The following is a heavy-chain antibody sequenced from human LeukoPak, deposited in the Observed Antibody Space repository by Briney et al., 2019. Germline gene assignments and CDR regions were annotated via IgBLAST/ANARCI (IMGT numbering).Heavy chain of an antibody. V-gene: IGHV4-39*07. J-gene: IGHJ5*02. D-gene: IGHD6-19*01. CDR2: IYYSGST. Sequence: SETLSLTCTVSGGSISSSSYYWGWIRQPPGKGLEWIGSIYYSGSTYYNPSLKSRVTISVDTSKNQFSLKLSSVTAADTAVYYCARDSSGWDNWFDPWGQGTLVTVSS. CDR3: ARDSSGWDNWFDP. CDR1: GGSISSSSYY.